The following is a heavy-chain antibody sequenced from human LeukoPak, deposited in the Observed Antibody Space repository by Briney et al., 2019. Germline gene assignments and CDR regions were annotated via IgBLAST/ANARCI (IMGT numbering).Heavy chain of an antibody. Sequence: GGSLRLSCAASGFTFSSYSMNWVRQAPGKGLEWVSSISSSSSYIYYADSVKGRFTISRDNAKNSLYLQMNSLRAEDTAVYYCARDVTTVYSSGWYSYFDYWGQGTLVTVSS. CDR2: ISSSSSYI. CDR3: ARDVTTVYSSGWYSYFDY. CDR1: GFTFSSYS. D-gene: IGHD6-19*01. V-gene: IGHV3-21*01. J-gene: IGHJ4*02.